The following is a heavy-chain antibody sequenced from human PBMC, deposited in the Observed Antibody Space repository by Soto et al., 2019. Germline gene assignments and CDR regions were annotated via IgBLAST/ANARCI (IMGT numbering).Heavy chain of an antibody. Sequence: SETLSLTCTVSGGSISSFYYYWSWIRQPPGKGLEWIGYIYYSGSTYYNPSLKSRVTISVDTSKNQFSLKLSSVTAADTAVYYCARGNVIKMLLDYWGQGTLVTVSS. D-gene: IGHD2-8*01. J-gene: IGHJ4*02. CDR1: GGSISSFYYY. CDR2: IYYSGST. CDR3: ARGNVIKMLLDY. V-gene: IGHV4-30-4*01.